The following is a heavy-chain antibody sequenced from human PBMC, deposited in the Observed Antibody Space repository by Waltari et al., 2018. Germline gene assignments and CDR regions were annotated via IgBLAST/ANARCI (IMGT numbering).Heavy chain of an antibody. J-gene: IGHJ4*02. CDR2: IYYSGST. V-gene: IGHV4-39*01. CDR1: GGSISSSSYY. D-gene: IGHD2-15*01. Sequence: QLQLQESGPGLVKPSETLSLTCTVSGGSISSSSYYWGWIRQPPGKGLEWIGRIYYSGSTYDNPAVKSRVTISVDTSKNQFSLKLSAVTAADTAVYYCASGGYCSGGSCYPHLTGWGQGTLVTVSS. CDR3: ASGGYCSGGSCYPHLTG.